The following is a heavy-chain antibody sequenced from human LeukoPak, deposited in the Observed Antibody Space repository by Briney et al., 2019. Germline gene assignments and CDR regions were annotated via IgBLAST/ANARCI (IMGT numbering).Heavy chain of an antibody. CDR3: ASGVTISTWFDT. CDR2: IIPIFGTA. CDR1: AGTFTGYA. V-gene: IGHV1-69*13. J-gene: IGHJ5*02. D-gene: IGHD5-18*01. Sequence: SVKVSCKAAAGTFTGYAISWARQPPAQGLEWMGGIIPIFGTANYAQKFQGRVTITADESTSTAYMELSSLRTEHTAVYYCASGVTISTWFDTWGQGTLVTVSS.